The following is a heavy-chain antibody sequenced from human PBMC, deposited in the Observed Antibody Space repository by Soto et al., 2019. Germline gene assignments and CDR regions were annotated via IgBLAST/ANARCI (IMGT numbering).Heavy chain of an antibody. J-gene: IGHJ6*02. CDR1: GGTFSRYS. D-gene: IGHD4-17*01. V-gene: IGHV1-69*12. CDR3: ASCLVTTYFYYYGMDV. CDR2: ITPVFGTA. Sequence: QVQLVQSGAEVKKPGSSVKVSCKASGGTFSRYSISWVRQAPGQGLEWMGGITPVFGTANYAQKFQGRVTITADESTSTVYMELSSLTSDDTAVYLCASCLVTTYFYYYGMDVWGQGTTVTVSS.